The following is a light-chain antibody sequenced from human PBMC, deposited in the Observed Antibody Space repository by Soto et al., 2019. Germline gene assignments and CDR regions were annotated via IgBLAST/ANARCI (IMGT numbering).Light chain of an antibody. CDR2: GAS. Sequence: EIVLTQSPATLSVSPGERVTLSCRASQSVDINLAWYQQKPGQAPRLLIYGASTRAIDMPGRFSGRGSGTEFTLTISSLRSEDFAVYYCQQYRNWPRTFGQGTKV. CDR3: QQYRNWPRT. CDR1: QSVDIN. J-gene: IGKJ1*01. V-gene: IGKV3-15*01.